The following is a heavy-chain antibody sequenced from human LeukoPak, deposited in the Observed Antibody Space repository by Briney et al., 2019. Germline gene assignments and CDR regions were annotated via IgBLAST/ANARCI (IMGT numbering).Heavy chain of an antibody. V-gene: IGHV4-4*07. CDR1: GGSINAYY. CDR2: IHISGIA. D-gene: IGHD3/OR15-3a*01. CDR3: ARQTGSGLFILP. J-gene: IGHJ4*02. Sequence: SETLSLTCTVSGGSINAYYWNWIRQPAGKGLEWIGRIHISGIANYNPSLKSRVTMSVDTSKNQFSLRLTSVTAADTAVYYCARQTGSGLFILPGGQGTLVTVSS.